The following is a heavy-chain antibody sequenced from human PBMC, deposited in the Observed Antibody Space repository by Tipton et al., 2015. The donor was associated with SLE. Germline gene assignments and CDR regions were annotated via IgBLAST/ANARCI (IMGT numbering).Heavy chain of an antibody. CDR1: GGSISSHF. CDR2: SFHFGSP. CDR3: ARRPRASYQRVFDC. V-gene: IGHV4-59*11. Sequence: TLSLTCTVSGGSISSHFWTWIRQPPGKALEWIGYSFHFGSPYYSPSLKSRVAISVDTSNNQISLKLNSVTAADTAVYYCARRPRASYQRVFDCWGQGTLVTVSS. J-gene: IGHJ4*02. D-gene: IGHD1-26*01.